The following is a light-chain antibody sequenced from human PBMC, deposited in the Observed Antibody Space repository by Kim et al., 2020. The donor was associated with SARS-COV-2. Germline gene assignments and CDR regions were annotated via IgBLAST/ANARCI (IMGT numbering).Light chain of an antibody. CDR3: QQYTNWPPEYT. V-gene: IGKV3-15*01. Sequence: EIVLTQSPGTLSLSPGERATLSCRASQSVSSNLAWYQQKPGQAPRLLIYRASTRATGIPARFSGSGSGTEFTLTISSLQSEDFALYYCQQYTNWPPEYTFGQGTKLEI. CDR1: QSVSSN. CDR2: RAS. J-gene: IGKJ2*01.